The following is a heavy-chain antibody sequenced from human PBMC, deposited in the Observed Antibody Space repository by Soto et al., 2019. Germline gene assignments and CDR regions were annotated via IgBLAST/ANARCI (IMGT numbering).Heavy chain of an antibody. V-gene: IGHV4-34*01. D-gene: IGHD2-2*02. Sequence: SETPSLTCAVHGGSFSGYYWSWIRQPPGKGLEWIGEINHSGSTNYNPSLKSRVTISVDTSKNQFSLKLSSVTAADTAVYYCARGWEYCSSTSCYIGNWFDPWGQGTLVT. J-gene: IGHJ5*02. CDR1: GGSFSGYY. CDR2: INHSGST. CDR3: ARGWEYCSSTSCYIGNWFDP.